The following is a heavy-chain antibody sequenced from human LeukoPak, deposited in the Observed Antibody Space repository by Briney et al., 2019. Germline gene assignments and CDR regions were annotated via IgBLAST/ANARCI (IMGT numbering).Heavy chain of an antibody. J-gene: IGHJ4*02. CDR3: ASMKYDILTGYYLNYFDY. CDR2: IYYSGST. Sequence: SETLSLTCTVSGGSINSYYWSWIRQPPGKGLEWIGYIYYSGSTSYNPSLKSRVTISVDTSKNQFSLKLSSVTAADTAVYYCASMKYDILTGYYLNYFDYWGQGTLVTVSS. CDR1: GGSINSYY. V-gene: IGHV4-59*12. D-gene: IGHD3-9*01.